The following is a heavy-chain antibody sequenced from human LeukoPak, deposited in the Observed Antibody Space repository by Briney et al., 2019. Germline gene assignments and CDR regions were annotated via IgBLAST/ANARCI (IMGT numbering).Heavy chain of an antibody. CDR1: GGSFSGYY. V-gene: IGHV4-34*01. Sequence: NTSETLSLTCAVYGGSFSGYYRSWIRQPPGKGLEWIGEINHSGSTNYNPSLKSRVTISVDTSKNQFSLKLSSVTAADTAVYYCARGTGGSSCSHWGQGTLVTVSS. J-gene: IGHJ4*02. CDR3: ARGTGGSSCSH. CDR2: INHSGST. D-gene: IGHD6-13*01.